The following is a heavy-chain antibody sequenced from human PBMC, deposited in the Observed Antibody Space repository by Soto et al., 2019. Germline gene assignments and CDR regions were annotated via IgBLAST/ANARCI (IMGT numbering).Heavy chain of an antibody. CDR3: AGGGMGNFDS. V-gene: IGHV1-69*01. Sequence: QVQLVQSGAEVKKPGSSVKVSCKASGGTFGSHGIAWVRQAPGQGLEWMGGLIAMLGTPTYAKKVQGRATITAGESLTSSYLELRRPRYEDTDVYLCAGGGMGNFDSWGQGAVVTVSS. D-gene: IGHD6-13*01. CDR1: GGTFGSHG. CDR2: LIAMLGTP. J-gene: IGHJ4*02.